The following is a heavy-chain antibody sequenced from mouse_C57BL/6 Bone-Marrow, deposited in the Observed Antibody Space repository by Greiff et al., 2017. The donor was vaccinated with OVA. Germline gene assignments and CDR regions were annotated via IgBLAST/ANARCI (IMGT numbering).Heavy chain of an antibody. CDR2: IYPGSGNT. V-gene: IGHV1-76*01. J-gene: IGHJ3*01. CDR3: ARSGDGYYLFAY. CDR1: GYTFTDYY. D-gene: IGHD2-3*01. Sequence: VQLQQSGAELVRPGASVKLPCKASGYTFTDYYINWVKQRPGQGLEWIARIYPGSGNTYYNEKFKGKATLTAEKSSSTAYMQLSSLTSEDSAVYFCARSGDGYYLFAYWGQGTLVTVSA.